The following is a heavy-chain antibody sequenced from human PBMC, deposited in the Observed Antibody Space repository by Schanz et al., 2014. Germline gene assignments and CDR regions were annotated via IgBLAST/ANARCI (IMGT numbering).Heavy chain of an antibody. V-gene: IGHV1-46*01. CDR2: INPSGGST. CDR1: GYTFTSYY. J-gene: IGHJ4*02. CDR3: AIHYGDRPL. Sequence: QVQLVQSGAEVKKPGVSVKVSCKASGYTFTSYYMHWVRQAPGQGLEWMGIINPSGGSTSYAQKFQGRVTMTRDTSLKTAYMEMTDLKFEDAGLYYCAIHYGDRPLWGQGTLIAVSS. D-gene: IGHD4-17*01.